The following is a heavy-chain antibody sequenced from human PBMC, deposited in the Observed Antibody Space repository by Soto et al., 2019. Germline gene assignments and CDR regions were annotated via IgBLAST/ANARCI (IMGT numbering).Heavy chain of an antibody. D-gene: IGHD3-10*01. CDR1: GYSFTSYW. CDR3: ARPGRLGDYYNPRSFDP. Sequence: GESLKISCKGSGYSFTSYWICWVRQMPGKGLEWMGIIYPGDSDTRYSPSFQGQVTISADKSISTAYLQWSSLKASDTAMYYCARPGRLGDYYNPRSFDPWGQGTLVTVSS. CDR2: IYPGDSDT. V-gene: IGHV5-51*01. J-gene: IGHJ5*02.